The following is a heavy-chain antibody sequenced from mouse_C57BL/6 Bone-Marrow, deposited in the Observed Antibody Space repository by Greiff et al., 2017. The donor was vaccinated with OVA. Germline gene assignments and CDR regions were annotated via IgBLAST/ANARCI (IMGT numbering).Heavy chain of an antibody. V-gene: IGHV1-4*01. CDR2: INPSSGYT. J-gene: IGHJ4*01. CDR1: GYTFTSYT. D-gene: IGHD2-3*01. CDR3: ARGGYYIPLAMDY. Sequence: QVQLKESGAELARPGASVKMSCKASGYTFTSYTMHWVKQRPGQGLEWIGYINPSSGYTKYNQKFKDKATLTADKSSSTAYMQLSSLTSEDSAVYYCARGGYYIPLAMDYWGQGTSVTVSS.